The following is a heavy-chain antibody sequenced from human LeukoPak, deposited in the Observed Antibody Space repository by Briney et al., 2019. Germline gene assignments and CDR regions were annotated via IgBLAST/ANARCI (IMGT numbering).Heavy chain of an antibody. D-gene: IGHD2-2*01. V-gene: IGHV3-23*01. Sequence: GGSLRLSCAASGLTFSSYAMSWVRQAPGKGLEWVSAISGSGGSTYYADSVKGRFTISRDNSKNTLYLQMNSLRAEDTAVYYCAKDIVVVPAANIAAAGNYWGQGTRVTVSS. CDR1: GLTFSSYA. J-gene: IGHJ4*02. CDR3: AKDIVVVPAANIAAAGNY. CDR2: ISGSGGST.